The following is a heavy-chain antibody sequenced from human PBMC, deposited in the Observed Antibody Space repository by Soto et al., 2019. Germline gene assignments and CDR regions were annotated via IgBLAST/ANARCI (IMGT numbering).Heavy chain of an antibody. CDR3: AKGIGNYWAFHY. CDR2: ISNDGSNK. J-gene: IGHJ4*02. D-gene: IGHD4-4*01. CDR1: GFSFSTYG. Sequence: QVHLVESGRGVVQPGRSLRLSCAASGFSFSTYGMHWVRQAPGKGLEWVAFISNDGSNKYYADSVKGRFTISRDNSKNTLYLQMNSLRAEDTAVYYCAKGIGNYWAFHYWGQVILVTVSS. V-gene: IGHV3-30*18.